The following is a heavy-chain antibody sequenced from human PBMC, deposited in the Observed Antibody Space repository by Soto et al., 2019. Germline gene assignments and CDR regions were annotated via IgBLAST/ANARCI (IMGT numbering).Heavy chain of an antibody. D-gene: IGHD2-15*01. CDR3: ARGRYCSGGSCYQYYFDY. V-gene: IGHV1-8*01. J-gene: IGHJ4*02. Sequence: ASVKVSCKASGYTFTSYDVNWVRQATGQGLEWMGWMNPNSGNTGYAQKFQGRVTMTRNTSISTAYMELSSLRSEDTAVYYCARGRYCSGGSCYQYYFDYWGQGTLVTSPQ. CDR2: MNPNSGNT. CDR1: GYTFTSYD.